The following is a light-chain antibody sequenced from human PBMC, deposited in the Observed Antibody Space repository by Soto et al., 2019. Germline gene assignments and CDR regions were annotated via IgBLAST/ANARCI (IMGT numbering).Light chain of an antibody. J-gene: IGLJ2*01. Sequence: NFMLTQPHSVSESPGKTVIISCTRSSGSIASNYVQWYQLRPGSAPTTVVYEDNQRPPGVPDRFSGSIDSSSNSASLASSGLQTEDDADYYCQSFNSSNVIFGGGTKLTVL. CDR3: QSFNSSNVI. CDR2: EDN. V-gene: IGLV6-57*04. CDR1: SGSIASNY.